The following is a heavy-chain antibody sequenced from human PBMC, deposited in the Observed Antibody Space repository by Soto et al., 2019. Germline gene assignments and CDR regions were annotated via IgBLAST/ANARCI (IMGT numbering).Heavy chain of an antibody. J-gene: IGHJ4*02. CDR2: IYHSGST. D-gene: IGHD3-10*01. Sequence: PSETLSLTCAVSGGSISSGGYSWSWIRQPPGKGLEWIGYIYHSGSTYYNPSLKSRVTISVDRSQNQFSLKLSSVTAADTAVYYCARSNYYGSGSYRDPYFDYWGQGTLVTVSS. CDR3: ARSNYYGSGSYRDPYFDY. V-gene: IGHV4-30-2*01. CDR1: GGSISSGGYS.